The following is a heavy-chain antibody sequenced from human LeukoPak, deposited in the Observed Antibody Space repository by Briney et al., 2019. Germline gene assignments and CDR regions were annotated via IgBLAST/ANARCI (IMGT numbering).Heavy chain of an antibody. Sequence: SVKVSCKASGGTFSSYAISWVRQAPGQGLEWMGGIIPIFGTANYAQKFQGRVTITADESTSTAYMELSSLRSEDTAVYYCARDRGYYDILTGYSNWFDPWGQGTLVTVSS. CDR2: IIPIFGTA. CDR1: GGTFSSYA. V-gene: IGHV1-69*01. D-gene: IGHD3-9*01. J-gene: IGHJ5*02. CDR3: ARDRGYYDILTGYSNWFDP.